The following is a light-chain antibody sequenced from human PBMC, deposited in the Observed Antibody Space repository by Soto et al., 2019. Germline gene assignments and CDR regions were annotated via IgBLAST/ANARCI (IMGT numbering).Light chain of an antibody. CDR2: KAS. CDR3: QQYNSYPIT. J-gene: IGKJ5*01. Sequence: DIQMTQSPSTLSASVGDRVTITCRASQSISSWLAWYQQKPGKAPKLLIYKASSLESGVPSRLSGSGSGTEYTLSISSLQPDDFATYYYQQYNSYPITFGQGTRLEMK. V-gene: IGKV1-5*03. CDR1: QSISSW.